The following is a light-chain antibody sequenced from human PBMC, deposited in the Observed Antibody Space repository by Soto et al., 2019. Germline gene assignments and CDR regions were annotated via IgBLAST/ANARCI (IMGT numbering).Light chain of an antibody. V-gene: IGLV3-1*01. CDR2: QDT. J-gene: IGLJ2*01. CDR1: KLGDKY. Sequence: SYELTQPPSVSVSPGQTASITCSGDKLGDKYACWYQQKPGQSPVVVIYQDTKRPSGIPERYSGSKSGNTATLTISGTQAMDEADYYCQAWDSTTVLFGGGTKLTVL. CDR3: QAWDSTTVL.